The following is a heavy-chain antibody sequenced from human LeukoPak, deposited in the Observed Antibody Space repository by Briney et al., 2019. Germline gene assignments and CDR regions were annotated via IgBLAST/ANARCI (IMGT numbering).Heavy chain of an antibody. J-gene: IGHJ4*02. CDR1: GFTFSSYA. CDR3: AKTTDGSGSYPHYYFDY. CDR2: ISGSGGST. V-gene: IGHV3-23*01. D-gene: IGHD3-10*01. Sequence: GGSLRLSCAASGFTFSSYAMSWVRQAPGKGLEWVPAISGSGGSTYYADSVKGRFTISRDNSKNTLYLQMNSLRAEDTAVYYCAKTTDGSGSYPHYYFDYWGQGTLVTVSS.